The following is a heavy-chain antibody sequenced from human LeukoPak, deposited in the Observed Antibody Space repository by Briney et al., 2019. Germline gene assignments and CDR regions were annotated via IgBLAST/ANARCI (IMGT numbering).Heavy chain of an antibody. CDR1: GFTFSSYW. V-gene: IGHV3-7*01. J-gene: IGHJ4*02. CDR3: ARDGEQWLVDLFDY. CDR2: IKQDGSEK. Sequence: GGSLRLSCAASGFTFSSYWMSWVRQAPGKGLEWVANIKQDGSEKYYVDSVKGRFTISRDNAKNSLYLRMNSLRAEDTAVYYCARDGEQWLVDLFDYWGQGTLVTVSS. D-gene: IGHD6-19*01.